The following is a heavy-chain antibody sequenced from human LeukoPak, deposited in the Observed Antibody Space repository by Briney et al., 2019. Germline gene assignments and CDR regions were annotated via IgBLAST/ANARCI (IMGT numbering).Heavy chain of an antibody. CDR2: INPNSGGT. CDR1: GYTFTGYY. D-gene: IGHD1-26*01. CDR3: ARVYSGSYSIDY. V-gene: IGHV1-2*02. J-gene: IGHJ4*02. Sequence: ASVKVFCKASGYTFTGYYMHWVRQAPGQGLEWMGWINPNSGGTNCAQKFQGRVTMTRDTSTSTAYMELSRLRSDDTAVYYCARVYSGSYSIDYWGQGTLVTVSS.